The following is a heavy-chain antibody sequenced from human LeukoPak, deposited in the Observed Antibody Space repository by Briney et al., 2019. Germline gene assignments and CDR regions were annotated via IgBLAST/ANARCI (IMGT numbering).Heavy chain of an antibody. CDR1: GYTFTTYY. D-gene: IGHD2-2*01. CDR3: ARGGIVPGATANAFEI. Sequence: ASVKVSCKTSGYTFTTYYIHWLRQAPGQGLEWMGWINPNSGGTNYAKKFQGRVTMTRDTSISIVYMELSRLKFDDTAMYYCARGGIVPGATANAFEIWGQGTTVTVSS. J-gene: IGHJ3*02. V-gene: IGHV1-2*02. CDR2: INPNSGGT.